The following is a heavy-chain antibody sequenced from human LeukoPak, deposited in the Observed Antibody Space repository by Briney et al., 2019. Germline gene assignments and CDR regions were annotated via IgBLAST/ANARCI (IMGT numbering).Heavy chain of an antibody. Sequence: SETLSLTCTVSGGSISSYYWSWIRQPPGKGLEWIGYIYYSGSTNYNPSLKSRVTISVDTSKNQFSLRLSSVTAADTAVYYCARNYYDSSGLDYWGQGTLVTVSS. J-gene: IGHJ4*02. V-gene: IGHV4-59*01. CDR1: GGSISSYY. CDR2: IYYSGST. CDR3: ARNYYDSSGLDY. D-gene: IGHD3-22*01.